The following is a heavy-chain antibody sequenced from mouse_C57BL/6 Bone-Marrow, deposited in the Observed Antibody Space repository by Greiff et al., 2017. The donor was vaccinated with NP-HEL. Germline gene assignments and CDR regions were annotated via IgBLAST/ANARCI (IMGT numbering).Heavy chain of an antibody. CDR1: GYAFSSSW. CDR3: ARWNWEGYFDV. J-gene: IGHJ1*03. V-gene: IGHV1-82*01. D-gene: IGHD4-1*01. Sequence: VKLMESGPELVKPGASVKISCKASGYAFSSSWMNWVKQRPGKGLEWIGRIYPGDGDTNYNGKFKGKATLTADKSSSTAYMQLSSLTSEDSAVYFCARWNWEGYFDVWGTGTTVTVSS. CDR2: IYPGDGDT.